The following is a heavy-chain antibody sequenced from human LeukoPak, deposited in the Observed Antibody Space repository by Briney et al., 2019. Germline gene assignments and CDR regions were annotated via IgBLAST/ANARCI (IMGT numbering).Heavy chain of an antibody. CDR1: GFTFDDYA. CDR2: ISWNSGSI. D-gene: IGHD5-18*01. Sequence: PGGSLRLSCAASGFTFDDYAMHWVRQAPGKGLEWVSGISWNSGSIGYADSVTGRFTISRDNAKNSLYLQMNSLRAEDTALYYCAKGGRGYSYLPDYWGQGTLVTVSS. V-gene: IGHV3-9*01. J-gene: IGHJ4*02. CDR3: AKGGRGYSYLPDY.